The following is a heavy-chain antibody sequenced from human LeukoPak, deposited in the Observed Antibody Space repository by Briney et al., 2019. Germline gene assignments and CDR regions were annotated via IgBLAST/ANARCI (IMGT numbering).Heavy chain of an antibody. CDR1: GFTVSSNH. J-gene: IGHJ4*02. Sequence: PGGSLRLSCAASGFTVSSNHMSWVRQAPGKGLEWVSVIYSGGSTYYADSVKGRFTISRDNSKNTLYLQMNSQRAEDTAVYYCAREGSPLAYYDSSGYGMFDYWGQGTLVTVSS. CDR2: IYSGGST. D-gene: IGHD3-22*01. CDR3: AREGSPLAYYDSSGYGMFDY. V-gene: IGHV3-53*01.